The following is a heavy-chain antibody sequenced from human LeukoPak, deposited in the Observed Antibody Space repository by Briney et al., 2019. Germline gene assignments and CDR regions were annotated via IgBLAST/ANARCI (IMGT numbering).Heavy chain of an antibody. CDR2: ISYDGSNK. Sequence: PGGSLRLSCAASGFTFSSYGMHWVRQAPGKGLEWVAVISYDGSNKYYADSVKGRFTISRDNSKNTLYLQMNSLRAEDTAVYYCAKDSPSGASSWSTLDYWGQGTLVTVSS. D-gene: IGHD6-13*01. CDR1: GFTFSSYG. J-gene: IGHJ4*02. V-gene: IGHV3-30*18. CDR3: AKDSPSGASSWSTLDY.